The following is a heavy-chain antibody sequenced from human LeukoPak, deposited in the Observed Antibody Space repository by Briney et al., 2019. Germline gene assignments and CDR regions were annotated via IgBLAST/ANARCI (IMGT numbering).Heavy chain of an antibody. D-gene: IGHD1-1*01. J-gene: IGHJ5*02. V-gene: IGHV4-30-4*01. CDR3: ARDDGGTLDNWFDP. Sequence: KPSETLSLTCTVSGGSISSGDYYWGWIRQPPGKGLEWIGYIYYSGSTYYNPSLKSRVTISVDTSKNQFSLKLSSVTAADTAVYYCARDDGGTLDNWFDPWGQGTLVTVSS. CDR2: IYYSGST. CDR1: GGSISSGDYY.